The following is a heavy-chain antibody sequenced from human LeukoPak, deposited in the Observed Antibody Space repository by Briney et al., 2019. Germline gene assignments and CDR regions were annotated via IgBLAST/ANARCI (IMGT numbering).Heavy chain of an antibody. V-gene: IGHV1-2*04. D-gene: IGHD3-22*01. CDR1: GYTFTGYY. CDR3: ARGTLTFYDSSGYYGY. CDR2: INPNSGGT. Sequence: ASVKVSCKASGYTFTGYYMHWVRQAPGQGLEWMGWINPNSGGTNYAQKFQGWVTMTRDTSISTAYMELSRLRSDDTAVYYCARGTLTFYDSSGYYGYWGQGTLVTVSS. J-gene: IGHJ4*02.